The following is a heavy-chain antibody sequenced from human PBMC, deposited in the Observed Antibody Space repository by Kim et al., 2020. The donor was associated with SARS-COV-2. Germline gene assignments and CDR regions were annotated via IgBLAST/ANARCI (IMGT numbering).Heavy chain of an antibody. D-gene: IGHD5-12*01. CDR2: IIPILGIA. J-gene: IGHJ4*02. V-gene: IGHV1-69*04. CDR1: GGTFSSYA. CDR3: PRGRYSGYESCYFDY. Sequence: SVKVSCKSSGGTFSSYAISWVRQAPGQGLEWMGRIIPILGIAKYAQKFQGRVTITADKSTRTPYMELSSLRSEDTAVYFCPRGRYSGYESCYFDYWGQG.